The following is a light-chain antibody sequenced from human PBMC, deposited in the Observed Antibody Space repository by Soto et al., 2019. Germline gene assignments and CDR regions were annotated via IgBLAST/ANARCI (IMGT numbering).Light chain of an antibody. CDR3: QHYNSYSEA. J-gene: IGKJ1*01. V-gene: IGKV1-5*03. Sequence: DIQMTQFPSTLSASVGDRVTITCRASHDISSFLAWYQQTPGKAPKLLIYKASTLKSGVPSRFSGSGSGTEFTLTISSLQPDDFATYYCQHYNSYSEAFGQVTKVDIK. CDR2: KAS. CDR1: HDISSF.